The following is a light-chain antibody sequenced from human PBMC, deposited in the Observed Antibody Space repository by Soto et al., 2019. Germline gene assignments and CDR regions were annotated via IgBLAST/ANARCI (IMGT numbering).Light chain of an antibody. CDR1: QSVGSL. V-gene: IGKV1-39*01. J-gene: IGKJ2*01. Sequence: DLQMTQSPSSLSASVGDRVTITCRASQSVGSLLNWFQQRPGIAPKLLIYAASTLQSGAPSRFSGSGAGTDFTLIISSLQPEDFATYYCQQSYSLPYTFGQGTKV. CDR3: QQSYSLPYT. CDR2: AAS.